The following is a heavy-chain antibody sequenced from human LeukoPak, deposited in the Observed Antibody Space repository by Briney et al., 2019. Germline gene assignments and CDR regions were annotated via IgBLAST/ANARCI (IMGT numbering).Heavy chain of an antibody. CDR2: INHNGNVN. J-gene: IGHJ6*02. D-gene: IGHD3-16*01. CDR3: ARGGGLDV. V-gene: IGHV3-7*03. Sequence: GGSLRLSCAASGFTFSSYWMNWARQAPEKGLEWVASINHNGNVNYYVDSVKGRFTISRDNAKNSLYLQMSNLRAEDTAVYFCARGGGLDVWGQGATVTVSS. CDR1: GFTFSSYW.